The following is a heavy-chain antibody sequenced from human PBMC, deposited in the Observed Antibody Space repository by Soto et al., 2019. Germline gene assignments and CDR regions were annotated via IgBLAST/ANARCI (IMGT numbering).Heavy chain of an antibody. CDR2: ISAYNGNT. D-gene: IGHD3-22*01. J-gene: IGHJ4*02. CDR3: ARDLARLDYDSSGYSYFDY. Sequence: QVQLVQSGAEVKKPGASVKVSCKASGYTFTSYGISWVRQSPGQGLEWMGWISAYNGNTNHAQKLQGRVTMTTDTSTSTAYMELRSLRADDTAVYYCARDLARLDYDSSGYSYFDYWGQGTLVTVSS. CDR1: GYTFTSYG. V-gene: IGHV1-18*01.